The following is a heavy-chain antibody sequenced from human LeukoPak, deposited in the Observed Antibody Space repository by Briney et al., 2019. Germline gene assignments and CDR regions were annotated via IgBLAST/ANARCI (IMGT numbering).Heavy chain of an antibody. J-gene: IGHJ4*02. V-gene: IGHV3-21*01. CDR3: ARDGVSDSSGLDEAGDY. Sequence: GGSLRLSCAASGFTFSSYSMNWVRQAPGKGLEWVSSISSSSSYIYYADSVKGRFTISRDNAKNSLYLQMNSLRAEDTAVYYCARDGVSDSSGLDEAGDYWGQGTLVTVSS. CDR1: GFTFSSYS. CDR2: ISSSSSYI. D-gene: IGHD3-22*01.